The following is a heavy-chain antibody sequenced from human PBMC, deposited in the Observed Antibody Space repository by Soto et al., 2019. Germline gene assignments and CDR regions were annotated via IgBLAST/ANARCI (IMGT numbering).Heavy chain of an antibody. J-gene: IGHJ6*03. Sequence: EVQLLESGGGLVQPGGSLRLSCTASGFTFSDYAMSWVRQAPGKGLEWVSGIRGSGGGTYYAGSVKGRFTISRDNSKNSLYLQLNSLRAEDTAVYYCAKALGYCRGTSCYGSNYHMDVWGKGTTVTVSS. D-gene: IGHD2-2*01. CDR2: IRGSGGGT. V-gene: IGHV3-23*01. CDR1: GFTFSDYA. CDR3: AKALGYCRGTSCYGSNYHMDV.